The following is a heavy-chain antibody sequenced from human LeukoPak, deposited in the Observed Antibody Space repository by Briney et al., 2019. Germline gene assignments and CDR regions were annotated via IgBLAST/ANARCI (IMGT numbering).Heavy chain of an antibody. J-gene: IGHJ6*02. V-gene: IGHV3-7*03. CDR3: ARRGDVWSDSYAFAMEV. CDR2: IKQDGSEK. CDR1: GFTFSSYW. Sequence: GGSLRLSCAASGFTFSSYWMSWVRQAPGKGLEWVANIKQDGSEKYYVDSVKDRFTISRDNAKNSLYLQMNSLRPEDTATYYCARRGDVWSDSYAFAMEVWGQGTTVTVSS. D-gene: IGHD3-3*01.